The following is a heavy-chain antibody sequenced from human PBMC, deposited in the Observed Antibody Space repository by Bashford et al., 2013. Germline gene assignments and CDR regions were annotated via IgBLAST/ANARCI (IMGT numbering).Heavy chain of an antibody. J-gene: IGHJ3*02. CDR3: ARDYYEYGDYPYAFDI. V-gene: IGHV1-2*02. D-gene: IGHD4-17*01. Sequence: KFQGRVTMTRDTSISTAYMELSRLRSDDTAVYYCARDYYEYGDYPYAFDIWGQGTMVTVSS.